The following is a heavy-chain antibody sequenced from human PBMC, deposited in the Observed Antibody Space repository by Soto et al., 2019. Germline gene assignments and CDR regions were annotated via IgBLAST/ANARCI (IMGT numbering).Heavy chain of an antibody. Sequence: PSETLSLTCTVSGGSISSGGYYWSWIRQHPGKGLEWIGYIYYSGSTYYNPSLKSRVTISVDTSKNQFSLKLSSVTAADTAVYYCARDRGFWSGYSQEDIDYYYYGMDVWGQGTTVTVSS. D-gene: IGHD3-3*01. V-gene: IGHV4-31*03. CDR1: GGSISSGGYY. CDR2: IYYSGST. J-gene: IGHJ6*02. CDR3: ARDRGFWSGYSQEDIDYYYYGMDV.